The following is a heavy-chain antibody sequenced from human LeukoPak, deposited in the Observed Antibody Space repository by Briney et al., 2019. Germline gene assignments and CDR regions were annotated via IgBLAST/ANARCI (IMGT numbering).Heavy chain of an antibody. J-gene: IGHJ1*01. CDR3: ARDKIEGSANWYTEYFQH. D-gene: IGHD1/OR15-1a*01. CDR2: ISSGGATV. Sequence: GGSLRLFCAASGFNFRNYAMNWVRQAPGKGLEWVSYISSGGATVLYADSVKGRFAISRDNARDSTFLQMNNLTAEDAAIYFCARDKIEGSANWYTEYFQHWGQGTLVTVS. V-gene: IGHV3-48*03. CDR1: GFNFRNYA.